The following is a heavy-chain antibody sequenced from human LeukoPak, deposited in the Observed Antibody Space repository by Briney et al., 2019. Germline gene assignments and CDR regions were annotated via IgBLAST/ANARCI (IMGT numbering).Heavy chain of an antibody. J-gene: IGHJ6*03. CDR2: IYPGDSDT. CDR3: ARLAAAGKVNYYYYYMDV. D-gene: IGHD6-13*01. CDR1: GYSFTNYW. Sequence: GESLKISCKGSGYSFTNYWIGWVRQMPGKGLEWMGIIYPGDSDTRYSPSFQGQVTISTDKSISTAYLQWSSLKASDTAMYYCARLAAAGKVNYYYYYMDVWGKGTTVTVSS. V-gene: IGHV5-51*01.